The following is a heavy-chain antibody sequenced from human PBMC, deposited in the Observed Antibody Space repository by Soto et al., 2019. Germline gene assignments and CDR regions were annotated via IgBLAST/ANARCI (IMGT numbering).Heavy chain of an antibody. V-gene: IGHV4-4*02. CDR3: ARIGYCTNGVCSLDY. CDR2: IYHSGST. Sequence: QVQLQESGPGLVKPSGTLSLTCAVSGGSIRSSNWWSWVRQPPGKELEWIGEIYHSGSTNYNPSLKSRVTISVDESKSQCALKLSSVTAADTAVYYCARIGYCTNGVCSLDYWGQGTLVTVSS. CDR1: GGSIRSSNW. D-gene: IGHD2-8*01. J-gene: IGHJ4*02.